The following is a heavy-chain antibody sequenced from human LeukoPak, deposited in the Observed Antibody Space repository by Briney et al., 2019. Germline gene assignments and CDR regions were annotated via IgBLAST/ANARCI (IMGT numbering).Heavy chain of an antibody. CDR1: GFTFTSFA. Sequence: ASVKVSCKASGFTFTSFAFHWVRQAPGQSLEWMGWINAGDGNTKYSQKFQDRVTITRDTSANTIYMELSSLKSEDTAVYYCARDKPIGATVLYWGQGTLVTVSS. V-gene: IGHV1-3*01. D-gene: IGHD6-13*01. CDR2: INAGDGNT. CDR3: ARDKPIGATVLY. J-gene: IGHJ4*02.